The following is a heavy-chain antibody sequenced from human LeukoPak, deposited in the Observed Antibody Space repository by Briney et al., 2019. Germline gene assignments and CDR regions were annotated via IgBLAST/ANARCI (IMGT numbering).Heavy chain of an antibody. CDR3: ARIFYDSSGYYYDY. CDR2: ITSSGGST. J-gene: IGHJ4*02. D-gene: IGHD3-22*01. V-gene: IGHV3-64*02. CDR1: GFTFSSYA. Sequence: PGGSLRLSCAASGFTFSSYAMHWVCQAPGKGLEYVSAITSSGGSTFYADSVKGRFTISRDNSKNTLYLQMGSLRAEDMAVYYCARIFYDSSGYYYDYWGQGTLVTVSS.